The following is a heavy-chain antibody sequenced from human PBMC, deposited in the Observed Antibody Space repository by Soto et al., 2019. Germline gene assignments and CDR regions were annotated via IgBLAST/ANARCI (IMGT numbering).Heavy chain of an antibody. CDR2: IRSKAYGGTT. CDR1: GFTFGDYA. Sequence: GGSLRLSCTASGFTFGDYAMSWVRQAPGKGLEWVGFIRSKAYGGTTEYAASVKGRFTISGDDSKSIAYLQMNSLKTEDTAVYYCTRVTTLYYYDSSGSLDYWGQGTLVTVSS. CDR3: TRVTTLYYYDSSGSLDY. J-gene: IGHJ4*02. V-gene: IGHV3-49*04. D-gene: IGHD3-22*01.